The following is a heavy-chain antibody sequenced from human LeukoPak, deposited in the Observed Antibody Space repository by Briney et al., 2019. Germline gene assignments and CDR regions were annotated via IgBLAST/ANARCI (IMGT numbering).Heavy chain of an antibody. V-gene: IGHV3-48*01. CDR2: ISSSSSTI. Sequence: GGSLRLSCAASGFTFSSYSMTWVRQAPGKGLEWVSYISSSSSTIYYADSVKGRFTISRDNAKNSLYLQMNSLRAEDTAVYYCARDRYCSSTSCPFAFDYWGQGTLVTVSS. CDR1: GFTFSSYS. D-gene: IGHD2-2*01. J-gene: IGHJ4*02. CDR3: ARDRYCSSTSCPFAFDY.